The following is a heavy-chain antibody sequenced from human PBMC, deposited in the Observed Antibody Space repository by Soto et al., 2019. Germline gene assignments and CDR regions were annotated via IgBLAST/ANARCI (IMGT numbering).Heavy chain of an antibody. J-gene: IGHJ6*02. V-gene: IGHV3-23*01. D-gene: IGHD6-13*01. Sequence: LRLGCAASGFTFRTYAMNGVRQVPGKGLEWVSGIIGSGGSTYYADSVKGRFTISRDNSKNTVFLQMNRLRAEDTAVYFCAKGMQQLLSPTGMHVRGPGPTVTVSS. CDR1: GFTFRTYA. CDR2: IIGSGGST. CDR3: AKGMQQLLSPTGMHV.